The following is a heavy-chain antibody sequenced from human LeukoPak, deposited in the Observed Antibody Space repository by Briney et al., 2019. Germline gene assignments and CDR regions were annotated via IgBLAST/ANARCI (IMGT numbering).Heavy chain of an antibody. CDR2: IYSSGIT. Sequence: SETLSLTCSVSGGSISSYFWSWIRRPAGKGLEWIGRIYSSGITYYSPSLKSRVTISVDTSKNQFSLKLTSVTAADTAVYYCARDTWEGSGSYWADWGQGTLVTVSS. CDR1: GGSISSYF. D-gene: IGHD3-10*01. CDR3: ARDTWEGSGSYWAD. J-gene: IGHJ4*02. V-gene: IGHV4-4*07.